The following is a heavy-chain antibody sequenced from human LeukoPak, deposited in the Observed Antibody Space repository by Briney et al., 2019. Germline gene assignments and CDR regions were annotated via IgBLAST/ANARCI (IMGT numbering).Heavy chain of an antibody. V-gene: IGHV3-30-3*01. CDR1: GFTFSSYA. CDR3: ARDSYYYYYGMDV. CDR2: ISYDGSNK. J-gene: IGHJ6*02. Sequence: GGSLRLSCAASGFTFSSYAMHWVRQAPGNGLEWVAVISYDGSNKYYADSVKGRFTISRDNSKNTLYLQMNSLRAEDTAVYYCARDSYYYYYGMDVWGQGTTVTVSS.